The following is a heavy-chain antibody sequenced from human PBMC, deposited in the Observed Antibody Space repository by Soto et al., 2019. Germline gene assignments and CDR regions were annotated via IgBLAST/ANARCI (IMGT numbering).Heavy chain of an antibody. CDR1: GFTFNTYW. CDR3: ATGGSGYFKY. V-gene: IGHV3-74*01. D-gene: IGHD3-22*01. J-gene: IGHJ4*02. Sequence: EVQLVESGGGLVQPGGSLRLSCAASGFTFNTYWMQWVRQAPGKGLVWVSRIKSDGSYTNYADSVKGRFTISRDNAKNTLFLQMNSLGAEDTAVYYCATGGSGYFKYWGQGTVVTVSS. CDR2: IKSDGSYT.